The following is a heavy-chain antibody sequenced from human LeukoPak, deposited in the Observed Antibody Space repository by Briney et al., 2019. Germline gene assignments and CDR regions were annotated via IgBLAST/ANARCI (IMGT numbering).Heavy chain of an antibody. CDR2: IRSKANSYAT. Sequence: GGSLRLSCAASGFTFSGSAMHWVRQASGKGLEWVGRIRSKANSYATAYAASVKGGFTISRDDSKNTAYLQMNSLKTEDTAVYYCTRPYYYDSSGYRDYWGQGTLVTVSS. V-gene: IGHV3-73*01. J-gene: IGHJ4*02. CDR3: TRPYYYDSSGYRDY. D-gene: IGHD3-22*01. CDR1: GFTFSGSA.